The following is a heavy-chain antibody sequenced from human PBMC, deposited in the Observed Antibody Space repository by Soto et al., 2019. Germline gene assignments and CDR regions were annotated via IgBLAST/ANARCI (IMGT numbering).Heavy chain of an antibody. J-gene: IGHJ4*02. Sequence: GGSLRLSCAASGFTFSNAWMSWVRQAPGKGLEWVGRIKSRTDGGTTDYAAPVKGRFTISRDDSKNTLYLQMNSLKTEDTAVYYCTTSGYSGYDSGSNDYWGQGTLVTVSS. CDR1: GFTFSNAW. CDR3: TTSGYSGYDSGSNDY. D-gene: IGHD5-12*01. V-gene: IGHV3-15*01. CDR2: IKSRTDGGTT.